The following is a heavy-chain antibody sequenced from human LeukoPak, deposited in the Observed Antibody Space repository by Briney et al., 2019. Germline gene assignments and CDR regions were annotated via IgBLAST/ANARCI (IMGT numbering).Heavy chain of an antibody. CDR2: VTSDGRWT. D-gene: IGHD2-2*01. Sequence: PGGSLRLSCAASGFTFSTYAMTWVRQAPGKGLEWVAAVTSDGRWTNYADSVKGRFTISRDNSKNTLYLQMNSLRAEDTAVYYCALDREYQLPRDDYWGQGTLVTVSS. CDR1: GFTFSTYA. V-gene: IGHV3-23*01. J-gene: IGHJ4*02. CDR3: ALDREYQLPRDDY.